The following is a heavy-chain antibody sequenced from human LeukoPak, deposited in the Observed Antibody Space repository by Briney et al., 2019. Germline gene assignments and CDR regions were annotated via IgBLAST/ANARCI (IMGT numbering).Heavy chain of an antibody. CDR3: AKLCSGGSCYWNY. CDR1: GFTFSSYA. J-gene: IGHJ4*02. Sequence: GGSLRLSCSASGFTFSSYAMSWVRQAPGKGLEWVSGISASGGSTDYADSVKGRFTISRDNSKNTLYLQMNSQRAEDTAVYYCAKLCSGGSCYWNYWGQGTLVTVSS. D-gene: IGHD2-15*01. V-gene: IGHV3-23*01. CDR2: ISASGGST.